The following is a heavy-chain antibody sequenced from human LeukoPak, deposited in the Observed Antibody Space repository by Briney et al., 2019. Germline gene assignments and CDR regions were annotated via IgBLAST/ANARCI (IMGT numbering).Heavy chain of an antibody. CDR2: ISYDGSNK. Sequence: PGRSLRLSCAASGFTFSSYGMHWVRQAPGKGLEWVAVISYDGSNKYYADSVKGRFTISRDNSKNTLYLQMSSLRAEDTAVYYCAKDSAVGFGELLFYFDYWGQGTLVTVSS. V-gene: IGHV3-30*18. CDR1: GFTFSSYG. D-gene: IGHD3-10*01. CDR3: AKDSAVGFGELLFYFDY. J-gene: IGHJ4*02.